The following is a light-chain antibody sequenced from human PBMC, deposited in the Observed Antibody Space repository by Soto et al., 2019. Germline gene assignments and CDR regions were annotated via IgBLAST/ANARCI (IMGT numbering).Light chain of an antibody. J-gene: IGLJ2*01. CDR1: SSNIGAVYD. CDR2: AST. Sequence: QPVLTQPPSVSGAPGQRVTISCTGSSSNIGAVYDVHWYQHLPGTAPKLLIYASTSRPSGVPDRFSGSKSGTSASLAITGLQAEDEGDYYCQSYDSSLSALVFGGGTKLTVL. V-gene: IGLV1-40*01. CDR3: QSYDSSLSALV.